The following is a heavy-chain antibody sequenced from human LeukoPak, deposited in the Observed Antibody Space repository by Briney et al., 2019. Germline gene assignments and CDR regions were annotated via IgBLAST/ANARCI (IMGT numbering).Heavy chain of an antibody. Sequence: ASVKVSCKASGYTFTSYYMHWVRQAPGQGLEWMGIVNPSGGSTSYAQKFQDRVTMTRDTSTSTVYMELSSLRSEDTAVYYCARDSLAVAEFDYWGQGTLVTVSS. J-gene: IGHJ4*02. CDR2: VNPSGGST. D-gene: IGHD6-19*01. CDR3: ARDSLAVAEFDY. V-gene: IGHV1-46*01. CDR1: GYTFTSYY.